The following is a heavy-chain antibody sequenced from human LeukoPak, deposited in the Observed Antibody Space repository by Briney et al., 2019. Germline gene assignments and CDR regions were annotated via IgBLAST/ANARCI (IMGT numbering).Heavy chain of an antibody. V-gene: IGHV4-59*01. J-gene: IGHJ3*02. CDR3: ATTRGYSTNDAFDI. D-gene: IGHD5-18*01. CDR2: MYHTGTS. CDR1: GAPLTSYY. Sequence: PSETLSLTCSVSGAPLTSYYWNWLRQSPGKGLDGIGYMYHTGTSDYNPSLQSRITISLDTPNNKVSLTLSSVTAADTAVYYCATTRGYSTNDAFDIWGQGTRVTVSS.